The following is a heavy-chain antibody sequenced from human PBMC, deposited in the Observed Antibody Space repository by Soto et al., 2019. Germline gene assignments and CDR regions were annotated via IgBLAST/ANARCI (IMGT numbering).Heavy chain of an antibody. Sequence: GGSLRLSCAASGFTFSDFGMHWVRQSPGKGLEWVAVISFEGSNRYFAESVKGRFTISRDDSKNTVYLQMNSLRPEDTAVYFCARDLTDYNYEYKFGFWGQGTLVTVSS. J-gene: IGHJ4*02. CDR1: GFTFSDFG. CDR3: ARDLTDYNYEYKFGF. V-gene: IGHV3-30*03. CDR2: ISFEGSNR. D-gene: IGHD4-4*01.